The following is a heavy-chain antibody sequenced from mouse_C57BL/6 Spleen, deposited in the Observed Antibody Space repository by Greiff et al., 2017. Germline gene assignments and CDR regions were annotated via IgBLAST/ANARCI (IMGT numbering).Heavy chain of an antibody. CDR1: GYTFTSYG. V-gene: IGHV1-81*01. CDR3: ARSDYYGSSYGYFDV. Sequence: VQLQQSGAELARPGASVKLSCKASGYTFTSYGISWVKQRPGQGLEWIGEIYPRSGNTYYNEKFKGKATLTADKSSSTAYMELRILTSEDSAVYFCARSDYYGSSYGYFDVWGTGTTVTVSS. D-gene: IGHD1-1*01. J-gene: IGHJ1*03. CDR2: IYPRSGNT.